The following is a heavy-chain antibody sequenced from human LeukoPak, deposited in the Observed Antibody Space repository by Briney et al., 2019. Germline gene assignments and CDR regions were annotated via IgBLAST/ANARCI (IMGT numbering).Heavy chain of an antibody. V-gene: IGHV1-24*01. CDR1: GYTLTELS. D-gene: IGHD2-8*01. J-gene: IGHJ5*02. Sequence: GASVEVFCKVSGYTLTELSMHWVRQAPGKGREGMGGFDPEDGETIYAKKFQGRVTMTEDTSTDTAYMELSSLRSEDTAVYYCATQYCTNGVCYKYNWFDPWGQGTLVTVSS. CDR3: ATQYCTNGVCYKYNWFDP. CDR2: FDPEDGET.